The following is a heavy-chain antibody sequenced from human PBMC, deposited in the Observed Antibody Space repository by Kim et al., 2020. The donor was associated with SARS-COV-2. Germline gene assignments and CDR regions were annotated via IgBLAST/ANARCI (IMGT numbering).Heavy chain of an antibody. CDR3: ARDSRRWYYDSSGDPYYYGMDV. CDR1: GFTFSSYA. Sequence: GGSLRLSCAASGFTFSSYAMHWVRQAPGKGLEWVAVISYDGSNKYYADSVKGRFTISRDNSKNTLYLQMNSLRAEDTAVYYCARDSRRWYYDSSGDPYYYGMDVWGQGTTVTVSS. J-gene: IGHJ6*02. CDR2: ISYDGSNK. V-gene: IGHV3-30*04. D-gene: IGHD3-22*01.